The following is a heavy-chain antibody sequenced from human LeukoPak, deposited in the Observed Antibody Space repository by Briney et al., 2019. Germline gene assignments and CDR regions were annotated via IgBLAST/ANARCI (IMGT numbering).Heavy chain of an antibody. CDR3: AKDFAGQGLDV. J-gene: IGHJ2*01. Sequence: ASVKVSCKASGYTFTVYNMQWVRQAPGRGLEWMGYINPQTGDAHYGEKFKGRVTMTRDTSIDTAYMELSRLTSDDTAVYYCAKDFAGQGLDVWGPGSLVTVSS. CDR1: GYTFTVYN. V-gene: IGHV1-2*02. CDR2: INPQTGDA.